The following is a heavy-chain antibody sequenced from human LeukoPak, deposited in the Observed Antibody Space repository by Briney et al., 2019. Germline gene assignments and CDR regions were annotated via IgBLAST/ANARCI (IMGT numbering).Heavy chain of an antibody. CDR2: IYHSGRT. CDR1: GYSISSGYY. J-gene: IGHJ6*03. D-gene: IGHD4-17*01. CDR3: ARDGPGGATVPYYYYYYYMDV. Sequence: PSETLSLTCTVSGYSISSGYYWGWIRQPPGKGLEWIGSIYHSGRTYYNPPLKSRVTISVDTSKNQFSLKLSSVTAADTAVYYCARDGPGGATVPYYYYYYYMDVWGKGTTVTVSS. V-gene: IGHV4-38-2*02.